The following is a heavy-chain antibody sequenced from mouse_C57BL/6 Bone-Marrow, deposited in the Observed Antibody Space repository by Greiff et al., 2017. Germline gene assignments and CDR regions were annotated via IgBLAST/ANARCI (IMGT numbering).Heavy chain of an antibody. Sequence: VKLMESGPELARPWASVKISCQAFYTFSRRVHFAIRDTNYWMQWVKQRPGQGLEWIGAIYPGNGDTSYNQKFKGKATLTADKSSSPAYMQLSCLTSEDSAVYYCAYTTVAHWYFDVWGTGTTVTVSS. CDR1: YTFSRRVH. D-gene: IGHD1-1*01. CDR2: GQGLEWIG. J-gene: IGHJ1*03. V-gene: IGHV1-87*01. CDR3: SEDSAVYYCAYTTVAHWYFDV.